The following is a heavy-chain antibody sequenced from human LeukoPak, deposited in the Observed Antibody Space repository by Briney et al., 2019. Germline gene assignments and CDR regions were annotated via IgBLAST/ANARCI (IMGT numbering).Heavy chain of an antibody. CDR3: ARYVVYGSGKYYFDY. J-gene: IGHJ4*02. CDR2: INYSGST. V-gene: IGHV4-39*01. CDR1: GGSVSSTTYF. Sequence: SETLSLTCTVAGGSVSSTTYFWSWIRQPPGKGLEWIASINYSGSTYYNPSLKSRVTISVDTSENQFSLKLSSVTAADTAVYYCARYVVYGSGKYYFDYWGQGTLVTVSS. D-gene: IGHD3-10*01.